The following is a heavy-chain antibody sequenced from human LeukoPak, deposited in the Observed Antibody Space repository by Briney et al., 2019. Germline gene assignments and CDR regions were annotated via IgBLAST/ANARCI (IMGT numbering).Heavy chain of an antibody. CDR3: ARNVYCSSTSCYYYYYMDV. Sequence: ASVKVSCKASGYTFTGYYMHWVRQAPGQGLEWMGWIKPNSGGTNYAQKFQGRATMTRDTSISTAYMELSRLRSDDTAVYYCARNVYCSSTSCYYYYYMDVWGKGTTVTVSS. V-gene: IGHV1-2*02. CDR2: IKPNSGGT. CDR1: GYTFTGYY. J-gene: IGHJ6*03. D-gene: IGHD2-2*01.